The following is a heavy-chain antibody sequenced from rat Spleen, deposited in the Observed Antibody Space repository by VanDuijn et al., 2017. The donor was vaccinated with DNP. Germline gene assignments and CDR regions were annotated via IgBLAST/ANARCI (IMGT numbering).Heavy chain of an antibody. Sequence: EVQLVESGGDLVQTGRSLKLSCVASGFTFHNYCMSWFRQVPGKGLEWVASSTSSGGRTYYPDSVKGRLTISRDNAGNTLYLQMNSLRSEDTATYYCAIYFYSGDNWFAYWGQGTLVTVSS. D-gene: IGHD1-1*01. J-gene: IGHJ3*01. CDR1: GFTFHNYC. CDR3: AIYFYSGDNWFAY. V-gene: IGHV5-31*01. CDR2: STSSGGRT.